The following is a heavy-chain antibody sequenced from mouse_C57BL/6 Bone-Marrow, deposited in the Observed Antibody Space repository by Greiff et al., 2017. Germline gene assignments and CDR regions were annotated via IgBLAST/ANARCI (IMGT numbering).Heavy chain of an antibody. Sequence: EVQRVESGGDLVKPGGSLKLSCAASGFTFSSYGMSWVRQTPDKRLEWVATISSGGSYTYYPDSVKGRFTISRDNAKNTLYLQMSSLKSEDTAMYYCARGRGQLSYFDYWGQGTTLTVSS. CDR1: GFTFSSYG. J-gene: IGHJ2*01. CDR2: ISSGGSYT. V-gene: IGHV5-6*01. CDR3: ARGRGQLSYFDY. D-gene: IGHD3-2*02.